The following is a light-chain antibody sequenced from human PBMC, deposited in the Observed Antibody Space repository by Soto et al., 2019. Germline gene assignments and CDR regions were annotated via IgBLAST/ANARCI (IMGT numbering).Light chain of an antibody. CDR3: QQYGSSPAIT. J-gene: IGKJ5*01. CDR1: QSVSSKY. Sequence: EIVLTQSPGTLSLSPGERATLSCRASQSVSSKYLAWYLQKPGQAPRLLIYGASSRATGIPDRFSGSGSGTDFTITISRLEPEDFAVYYCQQYGSSPAITFGQGTRLEIK. V-gene: IGKV3-20*01. CDR2: GAS.